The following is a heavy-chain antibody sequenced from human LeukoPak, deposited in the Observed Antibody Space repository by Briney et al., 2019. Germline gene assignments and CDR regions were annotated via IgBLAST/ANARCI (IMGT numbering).Heavy chain of an antibody. V-gene: IGHV3-23*01. CDR3: ARLAVATNMILIHLVYGMDV. J-gene: IGHJ6*02. CDR1: GFTFSTYA. D-gene: IGHD6-19*01. CDR2: ISNSGSST. Sequence: PGGSLRLSCAASGFTFSTYAMSWVRQAPGKGLEWVSAISNSGSSTYCADSVKGRFTISRDTSKNTLYLQMNSLRAEDTAVYYCARLAVATNMILIHLVYGMDVWGQGTTVTVSS.